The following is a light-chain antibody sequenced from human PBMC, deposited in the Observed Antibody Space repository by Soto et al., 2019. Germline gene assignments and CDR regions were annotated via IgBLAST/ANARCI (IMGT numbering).Light chain of an antibody. V-gene: IGLV1-40*01. CDR1: SSNIGAGYD. J-gene: IGLJ1*01. CDR2: GNS. CDR3: PSSDSSLSGCDM. Sequence: QSVMTQPPSVSGAPGQRVTISCTGSSSNIGAGYDVHWYQQLPGTAPKLLIYGNSNRPSGVPDRFSGSKSGTSASLAITGIQAEDEADYYPPSSDSSLSGCDMFGIGTKLTVL.